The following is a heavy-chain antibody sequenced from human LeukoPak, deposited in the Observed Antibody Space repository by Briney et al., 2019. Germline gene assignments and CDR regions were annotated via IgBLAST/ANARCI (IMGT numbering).Heavy chain of an antibody. CDR1: GYTFTSYY. D-gene: IGHD6-13*01. Sequence: ASVKVSCKASGYTFTSYYMHWVRQAPGQGLEWMGIINPSGGSTSYAQKFQGRVTMTRDTSTSTVYMELSSLRSEDTAVYYCAXXXRHIAAAGENFDYWGQGTLVTVSS. J-gene: IGHJ4*02. V-gene: IGHV1-46*01. CDR2: INPSGGST. CDR3: AXXXRHIAAAGENFDY.